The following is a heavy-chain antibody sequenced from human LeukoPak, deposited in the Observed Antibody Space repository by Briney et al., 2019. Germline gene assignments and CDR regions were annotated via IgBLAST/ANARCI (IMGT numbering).Heavy chain of an antibody. V-gene: IGHV3-33*01. CDR3: ARVPTSYYYFDY. Sequence: GGSLRLSCAASGFTFSSYGMHWVRQARGKGLEWVAVIWYDGSNKYYADSVKGRFTISRDNSKNTLYLQMNSLRAEDTAVYYCARVPTSYYYFDYWGQGTLVTVSS. CDR1: GFTFSSYG. J-gene: IGHJ4*02. CDR2: IWYDGSNK. D-gene: IGHD1-26*01.